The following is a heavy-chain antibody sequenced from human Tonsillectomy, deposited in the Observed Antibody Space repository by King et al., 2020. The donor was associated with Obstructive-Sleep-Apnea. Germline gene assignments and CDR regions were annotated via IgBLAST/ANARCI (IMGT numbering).Heavy chain of an antibody. CDR1: GYSFTNYW. Sequence: DVQLVQSGAEVKKPGESLRISCKGSGYSFTNYWITWVRQMPGKGLEWIGRIDPSDSYTNYSPSFQGHVTISADKSISTAYLQWSSLKASDTAMYYCARLRYDSNGYYYGDYWGQGTLVTVSS. V-gene: IGHV5-10-1*01. CDR3: ARLRYDSNGYYYGDY. J-gene: IGHJ4*02. CDR2: IDPSDSYT. D-gene: IGHD3-22*01.